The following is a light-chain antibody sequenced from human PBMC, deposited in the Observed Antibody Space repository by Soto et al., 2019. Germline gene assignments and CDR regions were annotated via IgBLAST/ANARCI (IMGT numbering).Light chain of an antibody. CDR1: QSVSSY. CDR2: DAS. J-gene: IGKJ5*01. V-gene: IGKV3-11*01. Sequence: EIVFTQSPATLSFSPGEIATLSCRASQSVSSYLAWYQQKPGQAPRLVIFDASNRATGIPARFSGSGSGTDFTLTISRLEPEDFAVYSCQQYGSSPTTFGQGTRLENK. CDR3: QQYGSSPTT.